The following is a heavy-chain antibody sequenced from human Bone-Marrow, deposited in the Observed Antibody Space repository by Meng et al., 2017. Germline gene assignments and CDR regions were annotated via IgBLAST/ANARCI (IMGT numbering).Heavy chain of an antibody. CDR1: GYTFTAYY. J-gene: IGHJ4*02. CDR3: ARVFGTARTGVVYFDY. Sequence: ASVKVSCKASGYTFTAYYVHWVRQAPGQGLEWMGRINPNSGGTNYAQKFQGRVTMTRDTSISTAYMELSRLRSEDTAVYYCARVFGTARTGVVYFDYWGQGTLVTVSS. V-gene: IGHV1-2*06. CDR2: INPNSGGT. D-gene: IGHD5-18*01.